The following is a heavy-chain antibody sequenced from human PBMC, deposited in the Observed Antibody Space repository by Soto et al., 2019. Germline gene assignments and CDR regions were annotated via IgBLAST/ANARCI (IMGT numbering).Heavy chain of an antibody. V-gene: IGHV1-8*01. J-gene: IGHJ4*02. CDR1: GYTFVAFD. Sequence: QVQLVQSGAEVKKPGASVKVSCKASGYTFVAFDIAWVRQASGQGLEWEGWVNPDTGDTAYKREFQGRHSMTRDTSINTVYMELSSLTPDDTAMYFCVRQAGGASTPGDDYWGQGTLVTVSP. CDR3: VRQAGGASTPGDDY. D-gene: IGHD2-15*01. CDR2: VNPDTGDT.